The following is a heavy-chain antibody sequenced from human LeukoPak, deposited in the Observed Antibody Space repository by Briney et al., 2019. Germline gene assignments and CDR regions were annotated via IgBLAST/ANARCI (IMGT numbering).Heavy chain of an antibody. D-gene: IGHD6-19*01. Sequence: GGSLRLSCAASGFTFSSYAMSWVRQAPGKGLEWVSATSGSGGSTYYADSVKGRFTISRDNSKNTLYLQMNSLRAEDTAVYYCAKVYSSGWYYFDYWGQGTLVTVSS. CDR3: AKVYSSGWYYFDY. CDR1: GFTFSSYA. J-gene: IGHJ4*02. CDR2: TSGSGGST. V-gene: IGHV3-23*01.